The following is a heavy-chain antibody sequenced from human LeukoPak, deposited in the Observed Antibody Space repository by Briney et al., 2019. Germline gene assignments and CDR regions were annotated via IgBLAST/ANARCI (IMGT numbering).Heavy chain of an antibody. D-gene: IGHD5-18*01. CDR3: AEVTVSDY. CDR1: GGSISSTGYY. J-gene: IGHJ4*02. Sequence: SETLSLTCTVAGGSISSTGYYWGWIRQPPGKGLEWIGSISYSGSTYYNPSLKSRVTISADTSKNQFSLKLSSVTAADTAVYYCAEVTVSDYWGQGTLVTVSS. V-gene: IGHV4-39*01. CDR2: ISYSGST.